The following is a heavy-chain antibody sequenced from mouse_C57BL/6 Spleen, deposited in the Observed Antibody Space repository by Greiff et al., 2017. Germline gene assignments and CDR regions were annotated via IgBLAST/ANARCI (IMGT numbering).Heavy chain of an antibody. CDR3: ASGDDDEAWFAY. D-gene: IGHD2-4*01. J-gene: IGHJ3*01. CDR1: GYAFSSYW. Sequence: QVQLQQSGAELVKPGASVKISCKASGYAFSSYWMNWVKQRPGKGLEWIGQIYPGDGDTNYNGKFKGKATLTADKSSSTAYMQLSSLTSEDSAVYFCASGDDDEAWFAYWGQGTLVTVSA. V-gene: IGHV1-80*01. CDR2: IYPGDGDT.